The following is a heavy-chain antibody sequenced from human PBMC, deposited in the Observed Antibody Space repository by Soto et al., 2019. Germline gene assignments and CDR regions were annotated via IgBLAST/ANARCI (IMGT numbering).Heavy chain of an antibody. CDR1: GYTFIDYY. Sequence: ASVKVSCKAAGYTFIDYYIHWVRQAPGQGLEWKGWVSPRSGGTNYAQKFLGRVTITRDTSISRAYMELTGLTSDGTAVYYCTKKGGGLFPFDPWGQGTRVTVSS. D-gene: IGHD2-8*01. V-gene: IGHV1-2*02. CDR3: TKKGGGLFPFDP. CDR2: VSPRSGGT. J-gene: IGHJ5*02.